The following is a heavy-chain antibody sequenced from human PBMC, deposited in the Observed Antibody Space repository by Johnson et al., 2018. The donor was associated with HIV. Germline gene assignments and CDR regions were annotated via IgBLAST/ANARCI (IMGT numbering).Heavy chain of an antibody. Sequence: VHLVESGGGLVQPGGSLRLSCAASGFTVSSNYMSWVRQAPGKGLEWVSVIYSGGRTYYADSVKGRFTISRDNSKNTLYLQMNSLRAEDTAVYYCARDKVGVSAFDIWGQGTMVTVSS. CDR1: GFTVSSNY. CDR2: IYSGGRT. CDR3: ARDKVGVSAFDI. D-gene: IGHD3-16*01. V-gene: IGHV3-66*01. J-gene: IGHJ3*02.